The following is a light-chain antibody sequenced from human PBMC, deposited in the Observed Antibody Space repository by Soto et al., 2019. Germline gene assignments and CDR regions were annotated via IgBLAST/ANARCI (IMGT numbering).Light chain of an antibody. CDR3: SSYTSSSTLHVV. CDR1: SSDVGGYNY. CDR2: DVS. Sequence: QSALTQPASVSGSPGQSITISCTGTSSDVGGYNYVSWYQQHPGKAPKLMIYDVSNRPSGVSNRFSGSKSGNTASLTISGRQAEDEAYYYCSSYTSSSTLHVVFGGGTKLTVL. J-gene: IGLJ2*01. V-gene: IGLV2-14*01.